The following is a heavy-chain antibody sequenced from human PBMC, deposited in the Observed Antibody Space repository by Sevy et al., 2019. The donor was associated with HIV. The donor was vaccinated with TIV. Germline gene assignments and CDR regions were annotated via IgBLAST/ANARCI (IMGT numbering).Heavy chain of an antibody. J-gene: IGHJ4*02. Sequence: GGSLRLSCAASGFTFSSYSINWVRQAPGKGLEWVSSISSSSSYIYYADSVKGRFTTSRDKAKNSLYLQMNSLRAEDTAVYYCAVGAPSVFDYWGQGTLVTVSS. V-gene: IGHV3-21*01. CDR3: AVGAPSVFDY. D-gene: IGHD1-26*01. CDR2: ISSSSSYI. CDR1: GFTFSSYS.